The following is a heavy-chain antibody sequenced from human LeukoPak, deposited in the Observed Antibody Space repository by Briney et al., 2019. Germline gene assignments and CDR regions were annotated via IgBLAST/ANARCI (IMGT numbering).Heavy chain of an antibody. CDR3: ASSTMVVTPLSDHIDY. V-gene: IGHV4-61*02. CDR2: IYTSGST. D-gene: IGHD4-23*01. CDR1: GGSISSGSYY. J-gene: IGHJ4*02. Sequence: SQTLSLTCTVSGGSISSGSYYWSWIRQPAGKGLEWIGRIYTSGSTSYNPSLKSRVTISVDTSKNQFSLELSSVTAADMAVYYCASSTMVVTPLSDHIDYWGQGTLVTVSS.